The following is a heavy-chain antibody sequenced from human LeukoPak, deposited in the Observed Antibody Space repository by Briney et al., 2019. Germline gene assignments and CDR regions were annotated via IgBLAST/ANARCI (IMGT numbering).Heavy chain of an antibody. D-gene: IGHD3-10*01. CDR1: GYSFTSYW. V-gene: IGHV5-51*01. Sequence: GESLKISCKGSGYSFTSYWIGWVRQMPGKGLEWMGIIYPGDSDTRYSPSFQGQVTISADKSISTAYLQWSSLKASDTAMYYCARPRTYYYGSGSTDAFDIWGQGTMVTVSS. CDR3: ARPRTYYYGSGSTDAFDI. J-gene: IGHJ3*02. CDR2: IYPGDSDT.